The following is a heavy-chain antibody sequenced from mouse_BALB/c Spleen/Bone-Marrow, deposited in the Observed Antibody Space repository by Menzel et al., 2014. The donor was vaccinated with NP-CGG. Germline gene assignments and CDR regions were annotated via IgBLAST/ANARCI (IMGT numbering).Heavy chain of an antibody. J-gene: IGHJ2*01. CDR3: AREGYGRYFDY. V-gene: IGHV1S56*01. CDR2: IYPGNVNT. CDR1: GYTFTSYY. D-gene: IGHD2-14*01. Sequence: VQLQQSGPELVKPGASVMISCKASGYTFTSYYIHWVKQRPGQGLEWIGWIYPGNVNTKYNEKFKGKATLTADKSSSTAYMQLSSLTSEDSAVYFCAREGYGRYFDYWGQGTTLTVSS.